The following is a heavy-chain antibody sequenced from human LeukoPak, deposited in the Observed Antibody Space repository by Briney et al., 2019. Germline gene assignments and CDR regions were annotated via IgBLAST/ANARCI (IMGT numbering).Heavy chain of an antibody. CDR2: IYYSGST. CDR1: GGSISSYY. Sequence: PSETLSLTCTVSGGSISSYYWSWIRQPPGKGLEWIGYIYYSGSTNYNPSLKSRVIISVDTSKNQFSLKLSSVTAADTAVYYCARGSYYYDSSGYLFDYWGQGTLVTVSS. CDR3: ARGSYYYDSSGYLFDY. V-gene: IGHV4-59*01. D-gene: IGHD3-22*01. J-gene: IGHJ4*02.